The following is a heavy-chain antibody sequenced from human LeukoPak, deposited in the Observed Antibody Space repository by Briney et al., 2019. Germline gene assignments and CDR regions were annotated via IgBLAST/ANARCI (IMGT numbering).Heavy chain of an antibody. Sequence: PGGSLRLSCAASGFTFDDYAMHWVRQAPGKGLEWVSLISGCGGSIYYADSVKGRFTISRDNNKNSLYLQMNSLRTEDTALYYCAKSRVATRRSLWYFDYWGQGTLVTVSS. V-gene: IGHV3-43*02. CDR3: AKSRVATRRSLWYFDY. J-gene: IGHJ4*02. D-gene: IGHD5-12*01. CDR1: GFTFDDYA. CDR2: ISGCGGSI.